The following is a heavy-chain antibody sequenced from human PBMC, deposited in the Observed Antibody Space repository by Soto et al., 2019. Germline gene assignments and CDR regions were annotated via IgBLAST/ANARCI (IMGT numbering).Heavy chain of an antibody. CDR3: ARESLAVAGTFGHYYYYGMDV. Sequence: GASVKVSCKASGGTFSSYAISWVRQAPGQGLEWMGGIIPIFGTANYAQKFQGRVTITADESTSTAYMELSSLRSEDTAVYYCARESLAVAGTFGHYYYYGMDVWGQGXTVTVSS. V-gene: IGHV1-69*13. J-gene: IGHJ6*02. CDR1: GGTFSSYA. CDR2: IIPIFGTA. D-gene: IGHD6-19*01.